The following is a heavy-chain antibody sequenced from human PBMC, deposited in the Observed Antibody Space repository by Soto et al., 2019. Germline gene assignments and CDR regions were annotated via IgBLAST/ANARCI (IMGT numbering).Heavy chain of an antibody. D-gene: IGHD5-18*01. CDR1: GGTFSSYA. CDR2: IIPIFGTA. V-gene: IGHV1-69*12. Sequence: QVQLVQSGAEVKKPGSSVKVSCKASGGTFSSYAISWVRQAPGQGLEWMGGIIPIFGTANYAQKFQGRVTITADESTSTAYLELSSLRSEDTAVYYCARQFQGDTAMVSVRGDYYYYGMDVWGQGTTVTVSS. CDR3: ARQFQGDTAMVSVRGDYYYYGMDV. J-gene: IGHJ6*02.